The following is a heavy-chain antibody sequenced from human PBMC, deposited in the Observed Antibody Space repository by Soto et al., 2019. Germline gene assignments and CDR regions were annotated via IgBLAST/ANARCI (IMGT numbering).Heavy chain of an antibody. V-gene: IGHV1-69*01. J-gene: IGHJ5*02. CDR1: GGTFSSYA. D-gene: IGHD3-10*01. Sequence: QVQLVQSEAEVKKPGCSVKVSVKASGGTFSSYAISWLRQAPGQGLEWMGGIIPIFGTANYAQKFQGRVTITAAESTGTAYMELSSLRSDDTAVYYCAGLPYHYGSGSPNGFDPWGQGTLVTVSS. CDR3: AGLPYHYGSGSPNGFDP. CDR2: IIPIFGTA.